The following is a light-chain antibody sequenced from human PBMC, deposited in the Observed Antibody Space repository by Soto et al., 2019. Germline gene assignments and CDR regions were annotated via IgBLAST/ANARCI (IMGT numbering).Light chain of an antibody. CDR3: QQYNNWGT. J-gene: IGKJ1*01. Sequence: EIGMTQSPATLSVSPGERATLSCRARQSVSCNVAWYQQKPGQAPRLLIYGASTKATGIPARFSGSGSGTEFTLTSSSLQSEDFAFYYCQQYNNWGTFGQGTKVDIK. CDR1: QSVSCN. V-gene: IGKV3-15*01. CDR2: GAS.